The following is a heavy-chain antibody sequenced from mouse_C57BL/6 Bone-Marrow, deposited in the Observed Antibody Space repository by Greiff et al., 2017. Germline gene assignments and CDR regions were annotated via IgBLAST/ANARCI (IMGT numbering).Heavy chain of an antibody. D-gene: IGHD1-1*01. CDR1: GFTFSSYA. J-gene: IGHJ3*01. Sequence: EVQRVESGGGLVKPGGSLKLSCAASGFTFSSYAMSWVRQTPEKRLEWVATISDGGSYTYYPDNVKGRVTISRDNAKNNLYLQMSHLKSEDTAMYYCARYYYGSMFAYWGQGTLVTVSA. CDR2: ISDGGSYT. V-gene: IGHV5-4*01. CDR3: ARYYYGSMFAY.